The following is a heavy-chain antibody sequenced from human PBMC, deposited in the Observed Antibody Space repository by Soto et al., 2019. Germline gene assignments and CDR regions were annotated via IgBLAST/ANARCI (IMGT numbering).Heavy chain of an antibody. J-gene: IGHJ4*02. Sequence: SETLSLTCTVSGGSISSISYYWGWIRQPPGKGLEWIGSIYYSGSTYYNPSLKSRVTISVDTSKNQFSLKPSSVTAADTAVYYCARHDYYGSGSYYNHPYYFDYWGQGTLVTVSS. D-gene: IGHD3-10*01. CDR1: GGSISSISYY. CDR2: IYYSGST. V-gene: IGHV4-39*01. CDR3: ARHDYYGSGSYYNHPYYFDY.